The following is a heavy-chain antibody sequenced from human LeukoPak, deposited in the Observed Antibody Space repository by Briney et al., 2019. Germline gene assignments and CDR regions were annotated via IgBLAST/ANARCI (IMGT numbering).Heavy chain of an antibody. Sequence: GASVKVSCKASGYSFTSYAMNWVRQAPGQGLEWMGRVIPILGVTNYAQKFQDRVTIIADKSTSTAYMELSSLKSEDTAVYYCARLPGKGEVVPGTPGGFWGQGTLVTVSS. J-gene: IGHJ4*02. D-gene: IGHD2-15*01. CDR2: VIPILGVT. V-gene: IGHV1-69*04. CDR3: ARLPGKGEVVPGTPGGF. CDR1: GYSFTSYA.